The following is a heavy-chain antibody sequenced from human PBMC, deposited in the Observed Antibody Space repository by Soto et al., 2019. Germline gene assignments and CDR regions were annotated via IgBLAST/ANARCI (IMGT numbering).Heavy chain of an antibody. CDR3: AKDISDFWSGSLNWFDP. Sequence: SETLSLTCSVSGGTINSGDYFWSWIRQPPGKGLEWIGSIFYTGSTYYSPSLKSRASMSMDTSKNLFSLRLRSLTAADTAVYYCAKDISDFWSGSLNWFDPWGQGTLVTVSS. J-gene: IGHJ5*02. CDR1: GGTINSGDYF. CDR2: IFYTGST. D-gene: IGHD3-3*01. V-gene: IGHV4-30-4*01.